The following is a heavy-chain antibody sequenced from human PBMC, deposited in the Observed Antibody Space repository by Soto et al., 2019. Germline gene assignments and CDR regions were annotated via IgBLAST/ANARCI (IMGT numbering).Heavy chain of an antibody. CDR1: GYTFTSYG. V-gene: IGHV1-18*03. CDR2: ISAYNGNT. J-gene: IGHJ5*02. Sequence: QVQLVQSGAEVKKPGASVKVSCKASGYTFTSYGISWVRQAPGQGLEWMGWISAYNGNTKYAQKVQGRVTMSTDTSTNTAYRELRSLRSDDMAVYYCARDNPPFDPWGQGTLVTVSS. CDR3: ARDNPPFDP.